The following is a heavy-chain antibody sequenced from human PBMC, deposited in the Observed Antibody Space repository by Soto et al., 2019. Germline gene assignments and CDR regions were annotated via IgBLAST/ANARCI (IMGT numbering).Heavy chain of an antibody. Sequence: QVQLVESGGGVVQPGRSLRLSCAASGFTFSSYAMHWVRQAPGKGLEGVAVISYDGSNKYYADSVKGRFPISRDNSKNPLYLQMNSLRAEDTAVYYCARGRNRWMITMIVVVRSMDVWGQGTTVTVSS. CDR1: GFTFSSYA. CDR2: ISYDGSNK. CDR3: ARGRNRWMITMIVVVRSMDV. J-gene: IGHJ6*02. V-gene: IGHV3-30-3*01. D-gene: IGHD3-22*01.